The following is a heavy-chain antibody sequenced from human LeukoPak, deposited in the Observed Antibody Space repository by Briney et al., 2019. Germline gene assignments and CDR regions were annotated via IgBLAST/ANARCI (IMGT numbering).Heavy chain of an antibody. CDR1: GGSISSGGYY. V-gene: IGHV4-31*03. D-gene: IGHD2-2*01. Sequence: ETSQTLSLTCTVSGGSISSGGYYWSWIRQHPGKGLEWIGYIYYSGSTYYNPSLKSRVTISVDTSKNQFSLKLSSVTAADTAVYYCARVGIETFRYCSSTSCSYFDYWSQGTLVTVSS. CDR3: ARVGIETFRYCSSTSCSYFDY. J-gene: IGHJ4*02. CDR2: IYYSGST.